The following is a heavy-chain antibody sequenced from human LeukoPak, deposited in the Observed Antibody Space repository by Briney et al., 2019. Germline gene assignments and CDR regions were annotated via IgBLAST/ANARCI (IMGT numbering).Heavy chain of an antibody. Sequence: PGWSLRLSCAASGFTFSSYAMHWVRQAPGKGLEWVAVISYDGSNKYYPDSVKGRFTIYRDNSKNTLYMQMNSLRAEDTAVYYCARDCLVCRGGGRPGGMDVWGKGTTVTVSS. J-gene: IGHJ6*04. V-gene: IGHV3-30*04. CDR1: GFTFSSYA. CDR2: ISYDGSNK. D-gene: IGHD2-15*01. CDR3: ARDCLVCRGGGRPGGMDV.